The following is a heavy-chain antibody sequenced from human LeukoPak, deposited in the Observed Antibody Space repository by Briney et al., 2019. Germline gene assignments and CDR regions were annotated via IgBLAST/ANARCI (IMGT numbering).Heavy chain of an antibody. V-gene: IGHV4-39*07. J-gene: IGHJ4*02. CDR3: ARVFDS. CDR1: GGSVYTSDYY. Sequence: SETPSLTCTVSGGSVYTSDYYWGWVRQPPGKGPEWIGDILYTGKTNYNPSLKSRVSISIDTSKNQFSLKLTSVTAADTAVYYCARVFDSWGQGTLVTVSS. CDR2: ILYTGKT.